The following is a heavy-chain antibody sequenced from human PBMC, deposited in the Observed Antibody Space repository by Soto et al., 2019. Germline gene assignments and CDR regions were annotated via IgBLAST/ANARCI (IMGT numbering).Heavy chain of an antibody. V-gene: IGHV4-34*01. J-gene: IGHJ4*02. D-gene: IGHD3-3*01. CDR2: INHSGGT. CDR1: GGSFSGYY. Sequence: QVHLHQWGAGLLKPSETLSLTCAVYGGSFSGYYWSWIRQPPGKGLEWIGEINHSGGTNYNPSLKSRVTISVDTSKNQFSLKLSSVTAADTAVYYCANTYYDFWSGFYKGYYFDFLGQGTLVTVSS. CDR3: ANTYYDFWSGFYKGYYFDF.